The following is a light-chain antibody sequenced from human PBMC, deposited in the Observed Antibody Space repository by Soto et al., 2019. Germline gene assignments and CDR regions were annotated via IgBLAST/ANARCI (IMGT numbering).Light chain of an antibody. Sequence: QSVLTQPPSASGTPGQRVTISCSGSSSNIGSNTVNWYQQLPGTAPKLLIYNYNQRPSGVPDRFSGSESGTSASLAISGLQSEDEADYYCAAWDDSLNGVIFGGGTKLTVL. J-gene: IGLJ2*01. V-gene: IGLV1-44*01. CDR1: SSNIGSNT. CDR2: NYN. CDR3: AAWDDSLNGVI.